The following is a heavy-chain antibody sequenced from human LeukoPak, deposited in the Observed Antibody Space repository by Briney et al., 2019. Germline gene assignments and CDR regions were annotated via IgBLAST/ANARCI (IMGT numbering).Heavy chain of an antibody. CDR2: IYYSGST. D-gene: IGHD5-18*01. V-gene: IGHV4-59*08. Sequence: PSETLSLTCTVSGGSISSYYWSWIRQPPGKGLEWIGYIYYSGSTNYNPSLKSRVTISVDTSKNQFSLKLSSVTAADTAVYYCARHSRYSYGEYYFDYWGQGTLVTVSS. J-gene: IGHJ4*02. CDR1: GGSISSYY. CDR3: ARHSRYSYGEYYFDY.